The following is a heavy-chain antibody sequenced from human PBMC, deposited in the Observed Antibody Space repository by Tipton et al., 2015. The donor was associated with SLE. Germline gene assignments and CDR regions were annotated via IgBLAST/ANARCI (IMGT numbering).Heavy chain of an antibody. J-gene: IGHJ4*02. CDR1: GGSISSGGYY. Sequence: TLSLTCTVSGGSISSGGYYWSWTRHHPGKGLEWIGYIHHSGSANQNPSLKSRVTISVDTSKNQFSLNLSSVTAADTAVYFCARESCNVGNCYFDYWGRGTLVTVSS. D-gene: IGHD2-15*01. V-gene: IGHV4-61*08. CDR3: ARESCNVGNCYFDY. CDR2: IHHSGSA.